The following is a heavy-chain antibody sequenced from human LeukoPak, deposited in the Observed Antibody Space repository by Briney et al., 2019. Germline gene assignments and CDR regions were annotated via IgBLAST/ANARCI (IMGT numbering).Heavy chain of an antibody. CDR2: ISSSGSTI. J-gene: IGHJ4*02. Sequence: PGGSLRLSCAASGFAFSSYEMNWVRQAPGKGLEWVSYISSSGSTIYYADSVKGRFTISRDNAKNSLYLQMNSLRAEDTAVYYCARSKYCSSTSCYHFDYWGQGTLVTVSS. CDR3: ARSKYCSSTSCYHFDY. CDR1: GFAFSSYE. V-gene: IGHV3-48*03. D-gene: IGHD2-2*01.